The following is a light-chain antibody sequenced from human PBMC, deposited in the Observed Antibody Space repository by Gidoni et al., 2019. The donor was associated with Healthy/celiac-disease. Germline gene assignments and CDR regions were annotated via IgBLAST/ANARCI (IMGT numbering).Light chain of an antibody. Sequence: SVLTQPPSASGTPGQRVTISCSGSSSSIGSNTVNWYQQLPGTAPKLLIYSNNQRPSGVPDRFSGSKSGTSASLAISGLQSEDEADYYCAAWDDSLNGYVFGTGTKVTGL. CDR3: AAWDDSLNGYV. CDR2: SNN. J-gene: IGLJ1*01. V-gene: IGLV1-44*01. CDR1: SSSIGSNT.